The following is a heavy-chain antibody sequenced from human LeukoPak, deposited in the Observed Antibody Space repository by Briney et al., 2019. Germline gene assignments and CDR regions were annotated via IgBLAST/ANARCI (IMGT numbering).Heavy chain of an antibody. J-gene: IGHJ5*02. D-gene: IGHD4-17*01. V-gene: IGHV1-18*01. CDR1: GYTFTSYG. CDR3: ARDFRSVTTFTWFDP. CDR2: ISAYNGNT. Sequence: ASVKVSCKASGYTFTSYGISWVRQVPGQGLEWMGWISAYNGNTNYAQKFQGRVTMTTDTSTSTAYMELRSLRSDDTAVYYCARDFRSVTTFTWFDPWGQGTLVTVSS.